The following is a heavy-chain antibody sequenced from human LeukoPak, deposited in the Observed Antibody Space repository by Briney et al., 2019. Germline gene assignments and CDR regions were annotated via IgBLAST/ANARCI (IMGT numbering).Heavy chain of an antibody. V-gene: IGHV4-34*01. CDR1: GGSFSGYY. J-gene: IGHJ4*02. CDR3: ASNSSSGPVDY. D-gene: IGHD6-6*01. CDR2: INHSGST. Sequence: SETLSITCAVYGGSFSGYYWSWIRQPPGKGLEWIGEINHSGSTNYNPSLKSRVTISVDTSKNQFSLKLNSVTAADTAVYYCASNSSSGPVDYWGQGTLVTVSS.